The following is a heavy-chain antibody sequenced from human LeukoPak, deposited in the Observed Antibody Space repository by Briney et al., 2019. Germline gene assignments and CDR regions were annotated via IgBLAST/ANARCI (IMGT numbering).Heavy chain of an antibody. CDR3: ARGYSGGSLFDP. CDR1: GGSFSGYY. Sequence: KPSETLSLTCAVYGGSFSGYYWSWIRQPPGKGLEWIGEINHSGSTNYNPSLKSRVTISVDTSENQFSLKLSSVTAADTAVYYCARGYSGGSLFDPWGQGTLVTVSS. CDR2: INHSGST. J-gene: IGHJ5*02. D-gene: IGHD2-15*01. V-gene: IGHV4-34*01.